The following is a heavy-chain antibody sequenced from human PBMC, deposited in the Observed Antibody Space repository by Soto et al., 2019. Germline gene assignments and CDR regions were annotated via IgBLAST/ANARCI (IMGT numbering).Heavy chain of an antibody. CDR1: GYTFTSYG. J-gene: IGHJ4*02. V-gene: IGHV1-18*01. CDR3: ARAPRDGYNYVLP. CDR2: ISAYNGNT. D-gene: IGHD5-12*01. Sequence: QVQLVQSGAEVKKPGASVKVSCKASGYTFTSYGISWVRQVPGQGLEWMGWISAYNGNTNYAQKCQGRVTMTTDTTTTTAYMELRSLRSDDTAVYYCARAPRDGYNYVLPWGQGTLVIVSS.